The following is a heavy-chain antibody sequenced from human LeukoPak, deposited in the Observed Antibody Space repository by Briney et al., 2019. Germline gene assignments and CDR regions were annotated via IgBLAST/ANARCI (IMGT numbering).Heavy chain of an antibody. Sequence: SETLSLTCTVSGGSISSYYWSWIRQPPGKGLEWIGYIYYSGSTNYNPSLKSRVTISVDTSKNQFSLKLSSVTAADTAVYYCARHWEMATINYFDYWGQGTLVTVSS. CDR1: GGSISSYY. CDR3: ARHWEMATINYFDY. J-gene: IGHJ4*02. CDR2: IYYSGST. V-gene: IGHV4-59*08. D-gene: IGHD5-24*01.